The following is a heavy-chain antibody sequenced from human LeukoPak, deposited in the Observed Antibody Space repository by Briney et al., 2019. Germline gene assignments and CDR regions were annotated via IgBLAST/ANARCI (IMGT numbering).Heavy chain of an antibody. CDR2: IYSGGNT. J-gene: IGHJ5*02. D-gene: IGHD3-16*01. CDR1: GGSISSYY. Sequence: PSETLSLTCTVSGGSISSYYWSWIRQPAGKGLEWIGRIYSGGNTNYNPPLKSRVTMSVDTSKKQFSLKLSSVTAADTAVYYCARGSVITFGGVTQTGGNWFDPWGQGTLVTVSS. V-gene: IGHV4-4*07. CDR3: ARGSVITFGGVTQTGGNWFDP.